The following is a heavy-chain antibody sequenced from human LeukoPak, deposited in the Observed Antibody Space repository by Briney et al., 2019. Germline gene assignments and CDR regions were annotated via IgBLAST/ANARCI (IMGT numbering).Heavy chain of an antibody. CDR2: IFHTGST. CDR1: GDSINIYY. Sequence: SETLSLTCNVSGDSINIYYCSWVRQPPGKGLERIGNIFHTGSTNYNPSLKSRVTVLADNSRNQFSLSLTSVTAADTAIYYCARAADGAFKWWGQGILVTVSS. CDR3: ARAADGAFKW. V-gene: IGHV4-59*01. J-gene: IGHJ4*02. D-gene: IGHD5-24*01.